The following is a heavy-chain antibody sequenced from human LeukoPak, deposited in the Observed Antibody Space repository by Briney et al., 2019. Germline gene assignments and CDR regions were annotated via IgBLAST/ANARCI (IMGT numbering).Heavy chain of an antibody. J-gene: IGHJ3*02. CDR1: GFTFSSYW. V-gene: IGHV3-7*01. CDR3: ARDLESNYGFWSGYEPSGFDI. Sequence: TGGSLRLSCAASGFTFSSYWMSWVRQAPGKGLEWVANIKQDGSEKYYVDSVKGRFTISRDNAKNSLYLQMNSLRAEDTAVYYCARDLESNYGFWSGYEPSGFDIWGQGTMVTVSS. CDR2: IKQDGSEK. D-gene: IGHD3-3*01.